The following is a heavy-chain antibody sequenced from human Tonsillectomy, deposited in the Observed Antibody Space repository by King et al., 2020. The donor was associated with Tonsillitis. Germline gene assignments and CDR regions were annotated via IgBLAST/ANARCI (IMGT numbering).Heavy chain of an antibody. CDR3: AKASPSSWYYFDY. Sequence: VQLVQSGGVVVQPGGSLRLSCAASGFTFDDYTMHWVRQAPGKGLEWVSLISWDGGSTYYADSVKGRFTISRDNSKNPLYLQMNSLRTEDTALYYCAKASPSSWYYFDYWGQGTLVTVSS. J-gene: IGHJ4*02. D-gene: IGHD6-13*01. CDR2: ISWDGGST. V-gene: IGHV3-43*01. CDR1: GFTFDDYT.